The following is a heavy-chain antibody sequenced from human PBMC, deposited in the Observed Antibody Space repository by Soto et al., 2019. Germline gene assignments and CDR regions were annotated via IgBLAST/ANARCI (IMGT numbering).Heavy chain of an antibody. J-gene: IGHJ5*02. V-gene: IGHV4-30-4*01. D-gene: IGHD6-13*01. CDR2: IYYRGST. CDR1: GGSISSGDYY. Sequence: QVQLQESGPGLVKPSQTLSLTCTVSGGSISSGDYYWSWIRQPPGKGLEWIGYIYYRGSTYYNPSLKSRVTKSADTSKNQFSLKLSSVTAADTAVYYCARERPGGSRLDPWGQGTLVTVSS. CDR3: ARERPGGSRLDP.